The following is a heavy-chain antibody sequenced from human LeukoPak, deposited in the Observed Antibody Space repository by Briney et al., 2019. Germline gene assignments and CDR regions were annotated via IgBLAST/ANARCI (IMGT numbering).Heavy chain of an antibody. J-gene: IGHJ3*02. CDR3: ARSRGYCSSTSCRNDAVDI. V-gene: IGHV3-64*01. CDR1: GFTFSSYA. Sequence: GGSLRLSCAASGFTFSSYAMHWVRQAPGKGLEYVSAISSNGGSTYYANSVKGRFTISRDNSKNTLYLQMGSLRAEDMAVYYCARSRGYCSSTSCRNDAVDIWGQGTMVTVSS. D-gene: IGHD2-2*01. CDR2: ISSNGGST.